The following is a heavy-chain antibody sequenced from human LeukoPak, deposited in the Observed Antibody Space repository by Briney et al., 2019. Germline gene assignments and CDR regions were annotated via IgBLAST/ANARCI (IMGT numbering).Heavy chain of an antibody. Sequence: PGGSLRLSCAASGFTFSSYAMSWVRQAPGEGLEWVSGISGSGGSTYYADSEKGRFTISRDNSKNTLYLQMDSLRAEDTAVYYCAKGLGKATVTPLGYWGQGTLVTVSS. CDR1: GFTFSSYA. D-gene: IGHD4-11*01. CDR2: ISGSGGST. CDR3: AKGLGKATVTPLGY. J-gene: IGHJ4*02. V-gene: IGHV3-23*01.